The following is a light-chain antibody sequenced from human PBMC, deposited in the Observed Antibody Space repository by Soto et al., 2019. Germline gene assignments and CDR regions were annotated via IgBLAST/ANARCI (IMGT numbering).Light chain of an antibody. J-gene: IGKJ5*01. V-gene: IGKV3-20*01. Sequence: EIVLTQSPGTLSFSPGERATLSCRASHSVSSRYLAWYQQKPGQAPRLLIYGASSRATGIPDRFSGSGSGTDFTLTISRLEPEDFAVYYCQQYGSSITFGQGTRLEIK. CDR3: QQYGSSIT. CDR1: HSVSSRY. CDR2: GAS.